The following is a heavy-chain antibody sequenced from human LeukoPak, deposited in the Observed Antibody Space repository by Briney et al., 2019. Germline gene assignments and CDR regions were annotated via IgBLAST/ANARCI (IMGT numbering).Heavy chain of an antibody. CDR1: GFTFYTYA. J-gene: IGHJ4*02. Sequence: GGSLRLSCAASGFTFYTYAMNWVRQAPGKGMQWVAAISGSGGTTYYADSVKGRFTISRDNSKNTVYLQLSSLRAEDTAVYYCAKDPSDFLVDCWGQGTLVTVSS. V-gene: IGHV3-23*01. CDR2: ISGSGGTT. D-gene: IGHD2-21*02. CDR3: AKDPSDFLVDC.